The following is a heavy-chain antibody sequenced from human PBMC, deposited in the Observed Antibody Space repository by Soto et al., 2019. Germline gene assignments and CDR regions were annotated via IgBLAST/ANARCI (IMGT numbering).Heavy chain of an antibody. CDR2: ISGSGGST. J-gene: IGHJ3*02. Sequence: GGSLRLSCAASGFNFSSHAMRWVRQAPRKGLEWVSAISGSGGSTYYADSVKGRFTISRDNSKNTLYLQMNSLRAEDTAVYYCAKPDRRDSYNYMSAFDIWGQGTMVTVSS. D-gene: IGHD5-12*01. CDR3: AKPDRRDSYNYMSAFDI. CDR1: GFNFSSHA. V-gene: IGHV3-23*01.